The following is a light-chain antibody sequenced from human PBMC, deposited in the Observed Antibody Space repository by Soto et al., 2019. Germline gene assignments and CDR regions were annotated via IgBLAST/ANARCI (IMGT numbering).Light chain of an antibody. Sequence: DIQMTQSPSLSASVGDRVTITCRASQSINSWLAWYQQKPGKAPKLLIYDTSSLKSGVPSRFSGSESGTEFTLTISSLQPDDFATYYCQQYDSYSLTFGGGTKVEIK. CDR1: QSINSW. CDR3: QQYDSYSLT. J-gene: IGKJ4*01. CDR2: DTS. V-gene: IGKV1-5*01.